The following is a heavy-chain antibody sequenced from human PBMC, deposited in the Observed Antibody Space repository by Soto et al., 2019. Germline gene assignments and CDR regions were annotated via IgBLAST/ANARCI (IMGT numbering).Heavy chain of an antibody. CDR2: IYYSGST. J-gene: IGHJ4*02. CDR1: GGSISSGGYY. Sequence: ALSLTCTVSGGSISSGGYYWSWIRQHPGKGLEWIGNIYYSGSTYYNQSLKSRVTITVDTSKNKFSLKLSSVTAADTAVYYCARGGLTRYSYDYNYFDYWGQGTLVTVSS. CDR3: ARGGLTRYSYDYNYFDY. D-gene: IGHD5-18*01. V-gene: IGHV4-31*03.